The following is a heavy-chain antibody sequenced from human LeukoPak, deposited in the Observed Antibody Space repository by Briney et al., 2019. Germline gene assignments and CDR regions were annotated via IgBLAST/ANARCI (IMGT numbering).Heavy chain of an antibody. V-gene: IGHV3-33*01. CDR1: GFIFSSYG. J-gene: IGHJ4*02. CDR2: IWYDGNNK. D-gene: IGHD2-15*01. CDR3: ARDYSARAFFSYC. Sequence: GGSLRLSCEASGFIFSSYGMHWVRQAPGKGLEWVAVIWYDGNNKNYADSVKGRFTISRDNSKNTLYLQMNSLRPEDTAIYYCARDYSARAFFSYCWGQGTLVTVSS.